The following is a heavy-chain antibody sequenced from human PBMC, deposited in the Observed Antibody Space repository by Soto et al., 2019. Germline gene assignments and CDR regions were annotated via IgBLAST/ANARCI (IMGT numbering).Heavy chain of an antibody. Sequence: GGSLRLSCAASGFTVSSNYMSWVRQAPGKGLEWVSVIYSGGSTYYADSVKGRFTISRHNSKNTLYLQMNSLRAEDTAVYYCASNSGYGGYYYYYMDVWGKGTTVTVSS. CDR1: GFTVSSNY. V-gene: IGHV3-53*04. D-gene: IGHD5-12*01. J-gene: IGHJ6*03. CDR3: ASNSGYGGYYYYYMDV. CDR2: IYSGGST.